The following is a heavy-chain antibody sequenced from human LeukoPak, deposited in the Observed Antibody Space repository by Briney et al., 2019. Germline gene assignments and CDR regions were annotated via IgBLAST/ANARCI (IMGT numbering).Heavy chain of an antibody. CDR3: ARPHSGSYGLDY. V-gene: IGHV3-21*01. CDR1: GFTFSSYS. CDR2: ISSSSSYI. Sequence: GGSLRLSCAASGFTFSSYSMNWVRQAPGKGLEWVSSISSSSSYIYYADSVKGRFAISRDNAKNSLYLQMNSLRAEDTAVYYCARPHSGSYGLDYWGQGTLVTVSS. D-gene: IGHD1-26*01. J-gene: IGHJ4*02.